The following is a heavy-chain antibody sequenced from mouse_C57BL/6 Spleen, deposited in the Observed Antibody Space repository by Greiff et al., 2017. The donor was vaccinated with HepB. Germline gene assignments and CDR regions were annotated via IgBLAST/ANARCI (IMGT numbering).Heavy chain of an antibody. CDR2: IHPNSGST. D-gene: IGHD4-1*01. CDR3: ARQGNWEGYFDV. V-gene: IGHV1-64*01. J-gene: IGHJ1*03. CDR1: GYTFTSYW. Sequence: VQLQQPGAELVKPGASVKLSCKASGYTFTSYWMHWVKQRPGQGLEWIGMIHPNSGSTNYNEKFKSKATLTVDKSSSTAYMQLSSLTSEDSAVYYCARQGNWEGYFDVWGTGTTVTVSS.